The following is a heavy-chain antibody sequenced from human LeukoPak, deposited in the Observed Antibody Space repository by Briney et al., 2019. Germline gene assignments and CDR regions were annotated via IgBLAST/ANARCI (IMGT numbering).Heavy chain of an antibody. CDR3: ARDRWSSSSSEGAFDI. D-gene: IGHD6-6*01. CDR2: INPNSGGT. V-gene: IGHV1-2*02. J-gene: IGHJ3*02. Sequence: GASVKVSCKASGYTFTGYYMHWVRQAPGQGLEWMGWINPNSGGTNYAQKFQGRVTMTRDTSISTAYMELSRLRSDDTAVYYCARDRWSSSSSEGAFDIWGQGTMVTVSS. CDR1: GYTFTGYY.